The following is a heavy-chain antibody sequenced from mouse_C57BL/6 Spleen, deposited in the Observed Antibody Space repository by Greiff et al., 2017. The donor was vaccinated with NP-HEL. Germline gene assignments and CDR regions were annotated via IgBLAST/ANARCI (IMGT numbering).Heavy chain of an antibody. CDR1: GYTFTSYW. CDR2: IDPSDSYT. J-gene: IGHJ4*01. Sequence: QVQLQQPGAELVKPGASVKLSCKASGYTFTSYWMQWVKQRPGQGLEWIGEIDPSDSYTNYNQKFKGKATLTVDTSSSTAYMQLSSLTSEDSAVYYCARRGNYAYAMDDWGQGTSVTVAS. D-gene: IGHD6-1*01. V-gene: IGHV1-50*01. CDR3: ARRGNYAYAMDD.